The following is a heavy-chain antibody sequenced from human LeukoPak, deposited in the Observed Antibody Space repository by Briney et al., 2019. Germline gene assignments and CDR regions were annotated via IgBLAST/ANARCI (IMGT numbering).Heavy chain of an antibody. Sequence: ASVKVSCKASGYTFTSYGISWVRQAPGQGLEWMGWISAYNGNTNYAQKLQGRVTMTTDTSTSTAYMELRTLRSDDTAVYYCARGFPPRRIYDSRGYYSYYFDYWAQGTLVTVSS. D-gene: IGHD3-22*01. J-gene: IGHJ4*02. CDR3: ARGFPPRRIYDSRGYYSYYFDY. CDR1: GYTFTSYG. CDR2: ISAYNGNT. V-gene: IGHV1-18*01.